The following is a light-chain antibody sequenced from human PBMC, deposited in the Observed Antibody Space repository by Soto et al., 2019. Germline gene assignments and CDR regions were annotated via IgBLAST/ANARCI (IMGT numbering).Light chain of an antibody. Sequence: EIVMTQSPATLSVSPGERATLSCRASQSVSSNLAWYQHKPGQAPRLLLYGASTRATGIPARFSGSGSGTEFTLTISSLQSEDFAVYYCQQYNNWPLTFGTGTKVDIK. J-gene: IGKJ3*01. V-gene: IGKV3-15*01. CDR1: QSVSSN. CDR2: GAS. CDR3: QQYNNWPLT.